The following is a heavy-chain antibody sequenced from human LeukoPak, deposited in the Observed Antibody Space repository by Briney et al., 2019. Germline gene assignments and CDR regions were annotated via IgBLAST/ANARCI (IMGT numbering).Heavy chain of an antibody. Sequence: ASVTVSCKASGYAFTSYGISWVRQAPGQGLEWMGWISGYNGNTNYAQKLQGGVTMTTDTPTGTASMELRILTSDDTAVYYCARVAYRSVDYGGQGPLVTVSS. J-gene: IGHJ4*02. CDR2: ISGYNGNT. D-gene: IGHD1-1*01. CDR1: GYAFTSYG. CDR3: ARVAYRSVDY. V-gene: IGHV1-18*04.